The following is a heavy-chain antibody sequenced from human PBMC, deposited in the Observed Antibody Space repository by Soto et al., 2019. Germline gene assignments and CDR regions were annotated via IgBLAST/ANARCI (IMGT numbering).Heavy chain of an antibody. CDR1: GGSVSSGGYF. CDR2: ISSKGIT. Sequence: QVQLQESGPGLVKPSQTLSLTCTVSGGSVSSGGYFWSWIRQHPETGLEWIGYISSKGITYYNPSLESRFTISWDTSKNQFSLMLPSVTAADPAVYYCASLKDYYFHFWGQGILVTVSS. V-gene: IGHV4-31*03. CDR3: ASLKDYYFHF. J-gene: IGHJ4*02.